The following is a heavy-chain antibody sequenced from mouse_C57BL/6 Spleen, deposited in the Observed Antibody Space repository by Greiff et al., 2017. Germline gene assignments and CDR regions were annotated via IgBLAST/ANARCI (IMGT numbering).Heavy chain of an antibody. D-gene: IGHD1-1*01. CDR3: ARNYYGSSGGYFDV. Sequence: QVQLKESGPGILQPSQTLSLTCSFSGFSLSTFGMGVGWIRQPSGKGLEWLAHIWWDDDKYYNPALKSRLTISKDTSKNQVFLKIANVDTADTATYYCARNYYGSSGGYFDVWGTGTTVTVSS. CDR1: GFSLSTFGMG. CDR2: IWWDDDK. V-gene: IGHV8-8*01. J-gene: IGHJ1*03.